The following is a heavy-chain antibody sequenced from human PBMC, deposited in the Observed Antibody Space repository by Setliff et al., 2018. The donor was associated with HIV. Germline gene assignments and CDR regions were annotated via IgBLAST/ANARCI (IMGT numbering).Heavy chain of an antibody. V-gene: IGHV1-18*01. CDR2: ISGYNGNT. D-gene: IGHD7-27*01. CDR1: GYTFTSYG. Sequence: ASVKVSCKASGYTFTSYGISWVRQAPGQGLEWMGWISGYNGNTLYAQKFQGRVTMTTDTSTSTAYMDLRSLRSDDTAVYYCAKFLGIGRYFDYWGQGTLVTVSS. CDR3: AKFLGIGRYFDY. J-gene: IGHJ4*02.